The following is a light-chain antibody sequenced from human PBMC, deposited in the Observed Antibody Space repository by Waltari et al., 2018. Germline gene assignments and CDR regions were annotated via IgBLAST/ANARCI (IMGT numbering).Light chain of an antibody. CDR1: QSVSSW. CDR2: KAS. J-gene: IGKJ2*01. CDR3: QQYNSYPYT. V-gene: IGKV1-5*03. Sequence: CQSSQSVSSWLAWYQQKPGKAPKLLSYKASSLESGVPSRFSGSGSGTECTLTISSLQPDDFATYYCQQYNSYPYTFGQGTKLEIK.